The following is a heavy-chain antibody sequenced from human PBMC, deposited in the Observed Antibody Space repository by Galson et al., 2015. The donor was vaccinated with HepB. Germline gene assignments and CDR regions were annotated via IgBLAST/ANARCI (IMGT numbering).Heavy chain of an antibody. CDR2: TSYDGSKK. V-gene: IGHV3-30*04. Sequence: SLRLSCAASGFTFSGYAMHWVRQAPGKGLEWVAVTSYDGSKKYYADSVKGRFTISRDNSKNTLYLQMNSLRAEDTAVYYCARSSGVAVAGSSFDYWGQGTLVTVSS. J-gene: IGHJ4*02. CDR1: GFTFSGYA. CDR3: ARSSGVAVAGSSFDY. D-gene: IGHD6-19*01.